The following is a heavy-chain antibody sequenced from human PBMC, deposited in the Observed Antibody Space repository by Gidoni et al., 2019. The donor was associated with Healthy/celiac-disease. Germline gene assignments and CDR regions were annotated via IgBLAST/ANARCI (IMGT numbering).Heavy chain of an antibody. D-gene: IGHD6-13*01. CDR1: GFTFSIYA. V-gene: IGHV3-23*01. J-gene: IGHJ3*02. CDR2: ISGSGGST. Sequence: EVQLLESGGGLVQPGGSLRLSCAASGFTFSIYAMSWVRQAPGTGLEWVSAISGSGGSTYYADSVKGRFTISRDNSKNTLYLQMNSLRAEDTAVYYCAKDLTPYSSSWYGHAFDIWGQGTMVTVSS. CDR3: AKDLTPYSSSWYGHAFDI.